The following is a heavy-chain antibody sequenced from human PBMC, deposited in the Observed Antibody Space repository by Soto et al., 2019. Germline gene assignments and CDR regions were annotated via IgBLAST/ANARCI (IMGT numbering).Heavy chain of an antibody. Sequence: GSQRLSCAASGYIFSSYWMSWVRQAPGKGLEWVANIKQDGSEKYYVDSVKGRFTLSRDNAKNSLYLQMNSLRAEDTAVYYCARADRGSGCPRYWGQGTLVTVSS. V-gene: IGHV3-7*01. D-gene: IGHD6-25*01. CDR1: GYIFSSYW. J-gene: IGHJ4*02. CDR3: ARADRGSGCPRY. CDR2: IKQDGSEK.